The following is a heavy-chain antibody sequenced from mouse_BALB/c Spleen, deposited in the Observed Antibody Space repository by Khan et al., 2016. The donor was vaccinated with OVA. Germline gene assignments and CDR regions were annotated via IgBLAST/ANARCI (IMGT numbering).Heavy chain of an antibody. CDR2: IWGDGST. CDR1: GFSLTTYG. Sequence: QVQLKQSGPGLVAPSQSLSITCTVSGFSLTTYGVSWVRQPPGKGLEWRGVIWGDGSTNYHSARISRMSSSKDNSKSQDFLKRNSRETDDTATFFCVKQNHGTLYAVDYWGPGTSVTVSS. CDR3: VKQNHGTLYAVDY. J-gene: IGHJ4*01. D-gene: IGHD2-1*01. V-gene: IGHV2-3*01.